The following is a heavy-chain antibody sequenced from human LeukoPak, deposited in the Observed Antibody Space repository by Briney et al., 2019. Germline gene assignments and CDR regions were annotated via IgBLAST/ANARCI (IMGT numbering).Heavy chain of an antibody. CDR2: INWNGGST. D-gene: IGHD4-17*01. V-gene: IGHV3-20*04. Sequence: PGGSLRLSCAASGFTFDDYGMSWVRQAPGKGLEWVSGINWNGGSTGYADSVKGRFTISRDNAKNSLYLQMNSLRAEDTALYYCAREDYGDYDYYYYYMDVWGKGTTVTVSS. CDR3: AREDYGDYDYYYYYMDV. CDR1: GFTFDDYG. J-gene: IGHJ6*03.